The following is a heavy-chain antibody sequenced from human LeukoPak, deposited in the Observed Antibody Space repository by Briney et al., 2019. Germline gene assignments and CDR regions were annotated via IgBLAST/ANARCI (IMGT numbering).Heavy chain of an antibody. CDR2: INHSGST. J-gene: IGHJ5*02. CDR1: GGSFSGYY. V-gene: IGHV4-34*01. D-gene: IGHD3-10*01. CDR3: ARLIRAFYYGSGSYVWFDP. Sequence: PSETLSLTCAVYGGSFSGYYWSWIRQPPGKGLEWIGEINHSGSTNYNPSLKSRVTISVDTSKNQFSLKLSSVTAADTAVYYCARLIRAFYYGSGSYVWFDPWGQGTLVTVSS.